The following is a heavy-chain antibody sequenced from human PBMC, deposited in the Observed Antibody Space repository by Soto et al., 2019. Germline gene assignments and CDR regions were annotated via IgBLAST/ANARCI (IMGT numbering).Heavy chain of an antibody. CDR1: GGTFSSYA. CDR2: IIPIFGPA. D-gene: IGHD6-6*01. V-gene: IGHV1-69*12. Sequence: QVQLVQSGAEVKKPGSSVKVSCKASGGTFSSYAISWVRQAPGQGLAWMGGIIPIFGPANYAQKFQGRVTITADESTSTAYMELSSLRSEDTAVYYCARDRLFRQPLVRNQNYDDYGIDVWGQGTTVTVSS. CDR3: ARDRLFRQPLVRNQNYDDYGIDV. J-gene: IGHJ6*02.